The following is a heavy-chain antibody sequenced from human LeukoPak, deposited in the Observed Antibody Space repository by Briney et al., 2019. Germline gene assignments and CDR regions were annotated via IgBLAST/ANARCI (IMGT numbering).Heavy chain of an antibody. CDR2: IKEDGSEK. D-gene: IGHD2-15*01. V-gene: IGHV3-7*01. Sequence: GGSLRLSCAASGFTFSSYWMSWVRQAPGKGLEWVANIKEDGSEKFHVGSVRGRFTISRDNAKNSLYLQMNSLRVEDTAVYYCARAYSGYCNGGSCYDFDYWGQGTLVTVSS. CDR1: GFTFSSYW. J-gene: IGHJ4*02. CDR3: ARAYSGYCNGGSCYDFDY.